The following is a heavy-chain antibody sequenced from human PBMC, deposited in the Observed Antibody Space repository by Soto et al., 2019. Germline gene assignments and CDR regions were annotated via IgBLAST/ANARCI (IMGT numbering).Heavy chain of an antibody. J-gene: IGHJ4*02. Sequence: DVQLVESGGAVVQPGGSLRLSCAASGFTFRTYWMHWVRQVAGKGLVWVAHINTDGTGTSYADSVKGRFTISRDNAKNTLFLQMNDLRADDSALYYCASPTMGGFDHWGPGTLVTVSS. CDR3: ASPTMGGFDH. D-gene: IGHD3-3*01. CDR2: INTDGTGT. CDR1: GFTFRTYW. V-gene: IGHV3-74*01.